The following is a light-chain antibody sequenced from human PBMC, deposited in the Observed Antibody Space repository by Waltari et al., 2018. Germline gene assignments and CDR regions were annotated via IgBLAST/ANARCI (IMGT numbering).Light chain of an antibody. Sequence: SVLTPPASMSGAPGQRVTISCTGSSSNIGARHDVHWYQCLPGAAPRLLIYSNSHRPSGVPGRFSGSRSGSSASLVITGLQTEDEATYYCQSYVSTHVIFGGGTLLTVL. CDR2: SNS. V-gene: IGLV1-40*01. J-gene: IGLJ2*01. CDR1: SSNIGARHD. CDR3: QSYVSTHVI.